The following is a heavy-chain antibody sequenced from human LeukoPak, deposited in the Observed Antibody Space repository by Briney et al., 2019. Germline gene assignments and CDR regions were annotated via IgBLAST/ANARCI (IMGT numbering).Heavy chain of an antibody. D-gene: IGHD6-19*01. V-gene: IGHV4-4*07. CDR3: ARAAEYSSGWYLFDY. Sequence: KSSETLSLTCTVSGGSISNYYWTWIRQPAGKGLEWIGRIYTSGGTNYNPSLKSRVTMSVDTSKNQFSLKLSSVTAADTAMYYCARAAEYSSGWYLFDYWGQGILVTVS. CDR1: GGSISNYY. J-gene: IGHJ4*02. CDR2: IYTSGGT.